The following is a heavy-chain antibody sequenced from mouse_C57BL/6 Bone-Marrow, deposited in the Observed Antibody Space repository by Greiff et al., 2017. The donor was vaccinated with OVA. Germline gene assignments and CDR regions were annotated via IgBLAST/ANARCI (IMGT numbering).Heavy chain of an antibody. D-gene: IGHD2-3*01. V-gene: IGHV5-6*01. CDR2: ISSGGSYT. J-gene: IGHJ2*01. Sequence: EVKLVESGGDLVKPGGSLKLSSAASGFTFSSYGMSWVRQTPDKRLEWVATISSGGSYTYYPDSVKGRFTISRDNAKNTLYLQMSSLKAEDTAMYCCARHWRLLPGDWGQGTTLTVSS. CDR3: ARHWRLLPGD. CDR1: GFTFSSYG.